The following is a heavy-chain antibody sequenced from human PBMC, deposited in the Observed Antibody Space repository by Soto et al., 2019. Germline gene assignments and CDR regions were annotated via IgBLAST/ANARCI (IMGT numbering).Heavy chain of an antibody. J-gene: IGHJ5*02. D-gene: IGHD2-15*01. CDR1: GGSFSGYY. V-gene: IGHV4-34*01. CDR2: INHSGST. Sequence: SETLSLTCAVYGGSFSGYYWSWIRQPPGKGLEWIGEINHSGSTNYNPSLKSRVTISVDTSKNQFSLKLSSVTAADTAVYYCARGSIPPEVVVVRRVTERRFDPWGQGTLVTVPS. CDR3: ARGSIPPEVVVVRRVTERRFDP.